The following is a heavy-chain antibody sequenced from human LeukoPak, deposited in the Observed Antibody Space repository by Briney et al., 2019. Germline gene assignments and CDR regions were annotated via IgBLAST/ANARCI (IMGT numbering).Heavy chain of an antibody. CDR3: ARPDQRGYSYGYSAFDI. Sequence: SETLSLTCTVSGGSITSGNYYWGWIRQPPGKRLEWIGSIYYSGSTYYNPSLKSRVTIFIDTSKNQFPLKLLSVTAADTAVYYCARPDQRGYSYGYSAFDIWGQGTMVTVSS. V-gene: IGHV4-39*01. D-gene: IGHD5-18*01. CDR1: GGSITSGNYY. J-gene: IGHJ3*02. CDR2: IYYSGST.